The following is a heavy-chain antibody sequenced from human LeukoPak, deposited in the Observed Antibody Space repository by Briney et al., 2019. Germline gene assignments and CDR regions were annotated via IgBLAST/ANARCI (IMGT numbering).Heavy chain of an antibody. CDR1: GYTFTGYY. CDR2: INPNSGGT. V-gene: IGHV1-2*02. J-gene: IGHJ4*02. D-gene: IGHD2-15*01. Sequence: ASVKVSCKASGYTFTGYYMHWVRQAPGQGLEWMGWINPNSGGTNYAQKFQGRVTMTRDTSISTAYMELSRLRSDDTAVYYCATGYCSGGSCYFSRTSLFDYWGQGTLVTVSS. CDR3: ATGYCSGGSCYFSRTSLFDY.